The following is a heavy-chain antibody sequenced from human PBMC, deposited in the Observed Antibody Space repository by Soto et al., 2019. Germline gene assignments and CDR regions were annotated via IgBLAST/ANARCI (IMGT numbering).Heavy chain of an antibody. CDR1: GGSISSGGYY. CDR2: IYYSGST. Sequence: PSETLSLTCTVSGGSISSGGYYWSWIRQHPGKGLEWIGYIYYSGSTYYNPSLKSRVTISVDTSKNQFSLKLSSVTAADTAVYYCARVVDTAMAGDDYWGQGTLVTVSS. CDR3: ARVVDTAMAGDDY. D-gene: IGHD5-18*01. V-gene: IGHV4-31*03. J-gene: IGHJ4*02.